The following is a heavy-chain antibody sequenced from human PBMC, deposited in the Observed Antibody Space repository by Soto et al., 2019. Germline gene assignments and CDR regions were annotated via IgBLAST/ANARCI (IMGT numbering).Heavy chain of an antibody. CDR3: AASYGSGYPAFDY. J-gene: IGHJ4*02. CDR1: GDTFSFYT. Sequence: QVQLVQSGTEVKKPGSSVKVSCKASGDTFSFYTINWVRQAPGLGLEWAGRINPIVSMSNYAQKFQGRVSMTADKSTSTAYMELRSLRSDDTAMYFCAASYGSGYPAFDYWGQGALVIVSS. D-gene: IGHD3-10*01. CDR2: INPIVSMS. V-gene: IGHV1-69*02.